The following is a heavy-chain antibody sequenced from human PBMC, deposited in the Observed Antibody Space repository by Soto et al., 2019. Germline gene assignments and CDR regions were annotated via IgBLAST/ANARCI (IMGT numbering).Heavy chain of an antibody. J-gene: IGHJ3*02. Sequence: QVQLVESGGGVVQPGRSLRLSCAASGFTFSSYGMHWVRQAPGKGLEWVAVISYDGSNKYYADSVKGRLTISRDNSKNTLYLQMNSLIGEDTSVYYCAKYNGRGGDWLRVGDASDIWGQGTMVTVSS. CDR3: AKYNGRGGDWLRVGDASDI. V-gene: IGHV3-30*18. CDR1: GFTFSSYG. D-gene: IGHD5-12*01. CDR2: ISYDGSNK.